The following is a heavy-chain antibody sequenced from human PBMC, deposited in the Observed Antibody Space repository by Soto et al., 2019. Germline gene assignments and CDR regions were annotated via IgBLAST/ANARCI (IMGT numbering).Heavy chain of an antibody. CDR1: GGSITSGGYY. V-gene: IGHV4-31*03. D-gene: IGHD2-15*01. CDR3: AREGGYCSGGGCYRTPH. CDR2: IYYSGRT. Sequence: QVQLQESGPGLVKPSQTLSLTCTVSGGSITSGGYYWNWIRQHPGKGLEWIGSIYYSGRTYYNPSLKSRVSISADTYKNQFSLKLSSVTAADTAVYYCAREGGYCSGGGCYRTPHWGQGTLVTVSS. J-gene: IGHJ4*02.